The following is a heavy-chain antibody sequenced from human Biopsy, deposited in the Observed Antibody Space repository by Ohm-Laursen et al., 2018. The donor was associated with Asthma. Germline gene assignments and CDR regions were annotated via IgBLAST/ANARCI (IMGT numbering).Heavy chain of an antibody. Sequence: GASVKVSCKTSGDIFSSFPFSWVRQAPGQGLEWMGGINPLLGSTNYAPRFQGRVTLTAEESSSTVYMELSSLTSDDTAVYYCARRNQWLSLSLDFWGQGTLVTVSS. D-gene: IGHD5-12*01. CDR3: ARRNQWLSLSLDF. V-gene: IGHV1-69*13. CDR2: INPLLGST. J-gene: IGHJ4*02. CDR1: GDIFSSFP.